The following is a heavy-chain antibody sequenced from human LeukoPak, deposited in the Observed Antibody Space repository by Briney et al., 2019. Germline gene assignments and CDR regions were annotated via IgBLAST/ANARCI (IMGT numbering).Heavy chain of an antibody. CDR1: GGPISSGSYY. D-gene: IGHD4-17*01. V-gene: IGHV4-61*02. Sequence: KSSETLSLTCTVSGGPISSGSYYWSWIRQPAGKGLEWIGRIYTSGSTNYNPSLKSRVTISVDTSKNQFSLKLSSVTAADTAVYYCARDHDYGDYYEYWGQGTLVTVSS. CDR3: ARDHDYGDYYEY. CDR2: IYTSGST. J-gene: IGHJ4*02.